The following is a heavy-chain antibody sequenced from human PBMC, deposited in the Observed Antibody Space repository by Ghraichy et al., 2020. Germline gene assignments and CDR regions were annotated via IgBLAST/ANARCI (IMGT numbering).Heavy chain of an antibody. CDR2: MNPNSGNT. V-gene: IGHV1-8*01. CDR3: ARAKGVVVPAAIIPYYYYGMDV. J-gene: IGHJ6*02. D-gene: IGHD2-2*02. Sequence: ASVKVSCKASGYTFTSYDINWVRQATGQGLEWMGWMNPNSGNTSYAQKFQGRVTMTRNTSISTAYMELSSLRSEDTAVYYCARAKGVVVPAAIIPYYYYGMDVWGQGTTVTVSS. CDR1: GYTFTSYD.